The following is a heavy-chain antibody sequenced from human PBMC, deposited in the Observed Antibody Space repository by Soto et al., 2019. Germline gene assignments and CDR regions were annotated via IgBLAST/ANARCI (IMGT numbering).Heavy chain of an antibody. CDR2: IYYSGST. D-gene: IGHD3-22*01. CDR1: GGSISSYY. V-gene: IGHV4-59*12. Sequence: SETLSLTCTVSGGSISSYYWSWIRQPPGKGLEWIGYIYYSGSTNYNPSLKSRVTISVDTSKNQFSLKLSSVTAADTAVYYCARAGADYYYDSSGYYPDYYYYGMDVWGQRTTVTVSS. CDR3: ARAGADYYYDSSGYYPDYYYYGMDV. J-gene: IGHJ6*02.